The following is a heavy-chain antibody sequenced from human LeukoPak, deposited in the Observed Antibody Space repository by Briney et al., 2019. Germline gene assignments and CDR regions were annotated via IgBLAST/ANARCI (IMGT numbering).Heavy chain of an antibody. V-gene: IGHV4-61*08. Sequence: KSSETLSLTCAVSGGSISSGGYYWSWIRQPPGKGLEWTGYIYYSGSTNYNPSLKSRVTISVDTSKNQFSLKLSSVTAAVTAVYYCARGYSYAEFDYWGQGTLVTVSS. J-gene: IGHJ4*02. CDR2: IYYSGST. CDR3: ARGYSYAEFDY. D-gene: IGHD5-18*01. CDR1: GGSISSGGYY.